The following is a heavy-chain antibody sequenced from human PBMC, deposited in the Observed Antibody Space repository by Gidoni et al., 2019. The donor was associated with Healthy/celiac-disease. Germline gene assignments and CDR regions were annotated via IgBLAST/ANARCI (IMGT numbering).Heavy chain of an antibody. CDR2: IIPIFGTA. D-gene: IGHD6-19*01. CDR3: ARARGSGWYRDYYDGMDV. Sequence: QVQLVPSGAEVKKPGSSVKVSCKASGGTFSSYAIRWVLQAPGQGLEWMGGIIPIFGTANYAQKCQGRVTITAEESTSKAYMELSSLRSEDTAVYYCARARGSGWYRDYYDGMDVWGQGTTVTVSS. J-gene: IGHJ6*02. CDR1: GGTFSSYA. V-gene: IGHV1-69*01.